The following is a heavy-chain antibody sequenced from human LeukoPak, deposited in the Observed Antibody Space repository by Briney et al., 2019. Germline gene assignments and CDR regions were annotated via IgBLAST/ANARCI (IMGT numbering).Heavy chain of an antibody. CDR3: ARAGGGFDY. CDR1: GFTLSTYL. J-gene: IGHJ4*02. CDR2: INSDGSDT. D-gene: IGHD3-10*01. V-gene: IGHV3-74*01. Sequence: GGSLTLSCSASGFTLSTYLLHSVRQGPGQGLLWVSRINSDGSDTSYADSVKGRFSISRDKAKNTLYLQMNSLRVEDTSLYYCARAGGGFDYWGQGTLVTVCS.